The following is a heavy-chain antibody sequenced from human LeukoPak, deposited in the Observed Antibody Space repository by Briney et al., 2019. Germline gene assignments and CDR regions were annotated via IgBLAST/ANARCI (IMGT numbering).Heavy chain of an antibody. Sequence: SETLSLTCTVSGGSLSSYYWSWIRQPPGKGLAWVGYIYYSGSTNYNPSLTSRVTISVDTSKNQFSLKLSSVTAADTAVYYCARAVAGIFGYYYYYMDVWGKGTTVTVSS. CDR2: IYYSGST. J-gene: IGHJ6*03. CDR1: GGSLSSYY. D-gene: IGHD6-19*01. CDR3: ARAVAGIFGYYYYYMDV. V-gene: IGHV4-59*01.